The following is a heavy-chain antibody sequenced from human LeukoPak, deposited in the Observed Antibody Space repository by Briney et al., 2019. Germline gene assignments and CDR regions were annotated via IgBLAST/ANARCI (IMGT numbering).Heavy chain of an antibody. Sequence: SETLSLTCTVSGGSISSYYWSWIRQPPGGGLEWIGYIYYSGYTNYNPSLKSRVTISVDTSKNQFSLKLSSVTAADTAVYYCARTTTVRGTYYMDVWGKGTTVTISS. CDR2: IYYSGYT. D-gene: IGHD3-10*01. CDR1: GGSISSYY. J-gene: IGHJ6*03. CDR3: ARTTTVRGTYYMDV. V-gene: IGHV4-59*01.